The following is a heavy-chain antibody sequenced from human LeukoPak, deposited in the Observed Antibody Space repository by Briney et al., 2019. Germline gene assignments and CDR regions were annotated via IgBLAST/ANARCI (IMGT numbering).Heavy chain of an antibody. J-gene: IGHJ4*02. D-gene: IGHD1-1*01. Sequence: SETLPLTCTVSGGSIRSYYWRWIRQPPGKGLEWIGYIYYNESNNYNPSLHSRVIISVDTSKNQFSLKLSSVTAADTAVYYCARETNGGGVDYWGQGTLVTVSS. CDR2: IYYNESN. V-gene: IGHV4-59*01. CDR1: GGSIRSYY. CDR3: ARETNGGGVDY.